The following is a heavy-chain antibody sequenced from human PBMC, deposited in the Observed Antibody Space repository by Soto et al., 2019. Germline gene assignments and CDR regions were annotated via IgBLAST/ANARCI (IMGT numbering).Heavy chain of an antibody. J-gene: IGHJ6*02. V-gene: IGHV3-23*01. D-gene: IGHD3-9*01. CDR2: ISGSGGST. Sequence: GGSLRLSCAVSGFSVSSSHMNWVRQAPGKGLEWVSAISGSGGSTYYADSVKGRFTISRDNSKNTLYLQMNSLRAEDTAVYYCAKNVWGITIFGGMDVWGQGTTVTVSS. CDR3: AKNVWGITIFGGMDV. CDR1: GFSVSSSH.